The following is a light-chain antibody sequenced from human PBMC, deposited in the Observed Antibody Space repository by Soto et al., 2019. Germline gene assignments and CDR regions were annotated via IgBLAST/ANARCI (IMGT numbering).Light chain of an antibody. CDR3: QQDDNSIN. Sequence: EIVLTQSPDTVSLSPGETATLSCRASQSVNSNYLAWYQQKPGQAPRLLIYGASSRATGIPDRFSGSGSGTDFSLTISRLEPEDFAVFYCQQDDNSINFGKGTRLEIE. V-gene: IGKV3-20*01. CDR1: QSVNSNY. J-gene: IGKJ5*01. CDR2: GAS.